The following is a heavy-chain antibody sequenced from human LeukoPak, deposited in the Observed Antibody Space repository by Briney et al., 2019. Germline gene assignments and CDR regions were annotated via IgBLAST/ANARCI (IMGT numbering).Heavy chain of an antibody. D-gene: IGHD5-18*01. J-gene: IGHJ4*02. CDR3: ARVHQGIQLWLKN. CDR1: GYTFTSYA. V-gene: IGHV1-3*01. CDR2: INAGNGNT. Sequence: ASVKVSCKASGYTFTSYAMHWVRQAPGQRLEWMGWINAGNGNTKYSQKFQGRVTLTRDTSASTAYMELSSLRSEDTAVYYCARVHQGIQLWLKNWGQGTLVTVSS.